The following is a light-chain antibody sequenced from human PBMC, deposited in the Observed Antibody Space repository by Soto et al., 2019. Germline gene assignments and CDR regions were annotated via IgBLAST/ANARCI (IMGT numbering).Light chain of an antibody. J-gene: IGLJ2*01. CDR1: SSDVGGYNY. Sequence: QSALTQPRSVSGSPGQSVTISCTGTSSDVGGYNYVSWYQQHTGKAPKLMIYDVSKRPSGVPDLFSGSKSGNTASLTISGLQAEDEADYYCCSYAGSVVFGGGTKLTVL. V-gene: IGLV2-11*01. CDR2: DVS. CDR3: CSYAGSVV.